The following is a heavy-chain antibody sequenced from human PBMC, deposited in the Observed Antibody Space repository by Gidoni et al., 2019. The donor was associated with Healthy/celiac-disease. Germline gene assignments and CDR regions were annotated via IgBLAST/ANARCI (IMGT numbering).Heavy chain of an antibody. CDR2: ISSNGGST. CDR1: GFTFSSYA. Sequence: EVQLVESGGGLVQPGGSLRLSCAASGFTFSSYAMHWVRQAPGKGLEYVSAISSNGGSTYYANSVKGRFTISRDNSKNTLYLQMGSLRAEDMAVYYCARENNYDFWSGWDYWGQGTLVTVSS. J-gene: IGHJ4*02. CDR3: ARENNYDFWSGWDY. D-gene: IGHD3-3*01. V-gene: IGHV3-64*01.